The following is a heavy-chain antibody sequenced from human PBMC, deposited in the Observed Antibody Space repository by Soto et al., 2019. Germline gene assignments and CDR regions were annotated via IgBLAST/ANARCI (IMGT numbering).Heavy chain of an antibody. J-gene: IGHJ4*02. CDR2: ISAYNGNT. Sequence: ASVQVSCKASGYTFTSYGISWVRQAPGQGLEWMGWISAYNGNTNYAQKLQGRVTMTTDTSTSTAYMELRSLRSDDTAVYYCARGDRLLRYFDWLPSTYYFDYWGQGTLVTVSS. V-gene: IGHV1-18*01. CDR1: GYTFTSYG. D-gene: IGHD3-9*01. CDR3: ARGDRLLRYFDWLPSTYYFDY.